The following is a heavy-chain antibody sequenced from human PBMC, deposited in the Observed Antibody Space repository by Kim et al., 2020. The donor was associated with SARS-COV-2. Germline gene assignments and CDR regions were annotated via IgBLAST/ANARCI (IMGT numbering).Heavy chain of an antibody. CDR3: ARDRGQQLPIGDWFDP. CDR2: ISSSSSYI. Sequence: GGSLRLSCAASGFTFSSYSMNWVRQAPGKGLEWVSSISSSSSYIYYADSVKGRFTISRDNAKNSLYLQMNSLRAEDTALYYCARDRGQQLPIGDWFDPWGQGTLVTVSS. CDR1: GFTFSSYS. J-gene: IGHJ5*02. V-gene: IGHV3-21*01. D-gene: IGHD6-13*01.